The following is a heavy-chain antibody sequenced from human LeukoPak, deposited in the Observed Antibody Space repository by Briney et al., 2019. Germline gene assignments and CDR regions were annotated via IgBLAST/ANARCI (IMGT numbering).Heavy chain of an antibody. D-gene: IGHD3-3*01. J-gene: IGHJ4*02. CDR2: IYPGDSDT. CDR1: GYTFSSYW. CDR3: ARQNDFRLDY. V-gene: IGHV5-51*01. Sequence: RGESLKISCKGSGYTFSSYWIGWVRQMPGEGLEWMGIIYPGDSDTRYSPSLQGQVTISVDTSIGTAYLQWSSLKASDTAIYYCARQNDFRLDYWGQGTLVTVSS.